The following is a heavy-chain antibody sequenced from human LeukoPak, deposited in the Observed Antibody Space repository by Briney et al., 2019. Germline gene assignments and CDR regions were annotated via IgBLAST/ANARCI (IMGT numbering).Heavy chain of an antibody. J-gene: IGHJ3*02. CDR2: IYSYGSA. Sequence: GGSLRLSCAASGLTVSSNYMSWFRQTPGKGLEWVSIIYSYGSAFYADPVKGRFTFSRDDSKNTLYLQMNSLRAEDTAVYYCARAPETPLRGLDAFDIWGQGTMVTVSS. CDR1: GLTVSSNY. V-gene: IGHV3-53*01. D-gene: IGHD4-17*01. CDR3: ARAPETPLRGLDAFDI.